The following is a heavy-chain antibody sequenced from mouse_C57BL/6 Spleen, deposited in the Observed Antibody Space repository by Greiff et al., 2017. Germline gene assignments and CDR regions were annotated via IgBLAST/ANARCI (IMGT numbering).Heavy chain of an antibody. CDR3: ARPQIYDCYYLAY. CDR1: GYTFTDYN. Sequence: EVQLQQSGPELVKPGASVKIPCKASGYTFTDYNMDWVKQSHGKSLEWIGDIYPNNGGTIYNQKFKGKATLTVDKSSSTAYMELRSLTSEDTAVYYCARPQIYDCYYLAYWGQGTLVTVSA. J-gene: IGHJ3*01. D-gene: IGHD2-3*01. V-gene: IGHV1-18*01. CDR2: IYPNNGGT.